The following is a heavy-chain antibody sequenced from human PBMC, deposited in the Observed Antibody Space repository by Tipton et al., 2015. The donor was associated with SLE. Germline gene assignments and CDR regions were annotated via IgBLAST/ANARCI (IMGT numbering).Heavy chain of an antibody. Sequence: QSGAEVKKPGASVKVSCTASGYTFTSYGISWVRQAPGQGLEWMGWINAYNGNTKYAQKLQGRVTLTTDTSTNTAYMELGSLTSDDTAVYYCARVGDFWNGCPHWGQGTLVTVSS. CDR2: INAYNGNT. CDR3: ARVGDFWNGCPH. V-gene: IGHV1-18*01. J-gene: IGHJ4*02. CDR1: GYTFTSYG. D-gene: IGHD3-3*01.